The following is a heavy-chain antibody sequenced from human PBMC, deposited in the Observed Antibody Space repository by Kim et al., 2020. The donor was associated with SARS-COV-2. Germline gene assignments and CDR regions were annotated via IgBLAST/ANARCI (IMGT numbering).Heavy chain of an antibody. CDR1: GGSFSGYY. CDR2: INRGGDT. J-gene: IGHJ4*02. D-gene: IGHD3-10*01. Sequence: SETLSLTCAVYGGSFSGYYWGWIRQPPGKGLEWIGEINRGGDTTYNPSLKSRVTISVDTSKNQFSLRLTSMTAADTGVYYCARGRGSGSYFNGYWGQGTLVTVSS. CDR3: ARGRGSGSYFNGY. V-gene: IGHV4-34*01.